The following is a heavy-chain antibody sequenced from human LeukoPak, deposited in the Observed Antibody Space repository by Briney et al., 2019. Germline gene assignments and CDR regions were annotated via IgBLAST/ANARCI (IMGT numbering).Heavy chain of an antibody. CDR3: AREGHTSGFCGSFDI. V-gene: IGHV3-30*03. CDR1: GFTFSSYG. D-gene: IGHD5-12*01. J-gene: IGHJ3*02. Sequence: GGSLRLSCAASGFTFSSYGMHWVRRAPGKGLECVAGMSFDGSQYYVESVKGRFTISRDNSGNTVYLHMTSLRPEDTAVYFCAREGHTSGFCGSFDIWGQGTTVTISS. CDR2: MSFDGSQ.